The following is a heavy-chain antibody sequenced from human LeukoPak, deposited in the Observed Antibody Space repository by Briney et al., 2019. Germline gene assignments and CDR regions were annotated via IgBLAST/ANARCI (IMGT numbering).Heavy chain of an antibody. D-gene: IGHD6-6*01. CDR1: GGSISSGGYY. V-gene: IGHV4-30-2*01. J-gene: IGHJ4*02. CDR2: IYHSGST. Sequence: SETLSLTCTVSGGSISSGGYYWSWLRQPPGKGLEWIGYIYHSGSTYYNPSLKSRVTISVDRSKNQFSLKLSSVTAADTAVYYCARTLAPRIAAFDYWGQGTLVTVSS. CDR3: ARTLAPRIAAFDY.